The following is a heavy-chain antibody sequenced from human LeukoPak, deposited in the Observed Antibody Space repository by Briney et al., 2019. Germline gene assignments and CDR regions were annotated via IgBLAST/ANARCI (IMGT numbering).Heavy chain of an antibody. Sequence: PGGTLRLSCAASGFTFTSYSMSWVRQAPGKGLEWVSVISVNGGDTFYADSVKGRFTISRDNSKNTLYLQMNSLRAEDTAVYYCAKDLRRITMVRGVLVLDYWGQGTLVTVSS. V-gene: IGHV3-23*01. CDR3: AKDLRRITMVRGVLVLDY. CDR2: ISVNGGDT. J-gene: IGHJ4*02. D-gene: IGHD3-10*01. CDR1: GFTFTSYS.